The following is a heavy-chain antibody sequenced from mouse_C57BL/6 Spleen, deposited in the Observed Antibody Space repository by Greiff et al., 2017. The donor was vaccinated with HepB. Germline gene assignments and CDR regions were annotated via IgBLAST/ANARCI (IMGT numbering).Heavy chain of an antibody. CDR2: ISYDGSN. CDR1: GYSITSGYY. D-gene: IGHD4-1*01. J-gene: IGHJ3*01. V-gene: IGHV3-6*01. CDR3: ARGLGTGFAY. Sequence: EVKLLESGPGLVKPSQSLSLTCSVTGYSITSGYYWNWIRQFPGNKLEWMGYISYDGSNNYNPSLKNRISITRDTSKNQFFLKLNSVTTEDTATYYCARGLGTGFAYWGQGTLVTVSA.